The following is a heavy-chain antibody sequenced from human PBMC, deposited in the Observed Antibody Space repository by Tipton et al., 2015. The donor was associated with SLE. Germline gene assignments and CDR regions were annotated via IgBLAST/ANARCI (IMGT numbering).Heavy chain of an antibody. CDR3: ARRGIHCGGDCYSDY. CDR2: IYYSGST. V-gene: IGHV4-31*03. CDR1: GGSISSGGYY. Sequence: TLSLTCTVSGGSISSGGYYWSWIRQHPGKGLEWIGYIYYSGSTYYNPSLKSRVTISVDTSKNQFSLKLSSVTAADTAVYYCARRGIHCGGDCYSDYWGQGTLVTVSS. D-gene: IGHD2-21*02. J-gene: IGHJ4*02.